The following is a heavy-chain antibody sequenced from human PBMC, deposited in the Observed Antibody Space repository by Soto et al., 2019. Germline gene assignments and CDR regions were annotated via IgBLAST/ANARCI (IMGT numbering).Heavy chain of an antibody. V-gene: IGHV4-31*03. J-gene: IGHJ3*02. Sequence: SETLSLTCTVSGDSVRSGGYYWSWIRQHPGKGLEWIGYIYYSGSTYYNPSLASRITISVDTSENQFSLKLGSVTAADTAVYYCAREPTSLSDAYDIWGQGTMVTVSS. CDR1: GDSVRSGGYY. D-gene: IGHD1-1*01. CDR2: IYYSGST. CDR3: AREPTSLSDAYDI.